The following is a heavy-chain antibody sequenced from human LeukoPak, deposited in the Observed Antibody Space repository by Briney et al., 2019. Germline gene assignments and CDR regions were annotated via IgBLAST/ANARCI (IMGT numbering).Heavy chain of an antibody. CDR2: VHYNGTT. CDR1: GDSISTYY. Sequence: PSETLSLTCIVSGDSISTYYWSWMRQPPGKGLEWIGYVHYNGTTNYNPSLKSRVTISVDASKNQFSLKLTSLTAADTAVYYCARPGSGYTASGAFDIWGQGTMVTVSS. J-gene: IGHJ3*02. CDR3: ARPGSGYTASGAFDI. V-gene: IGHV4-59*08. D-gene: IGHD5-18*01.